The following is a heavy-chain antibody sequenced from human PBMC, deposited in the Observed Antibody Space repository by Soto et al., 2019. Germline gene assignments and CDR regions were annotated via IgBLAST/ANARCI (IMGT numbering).Heavy chain of an antibody. D-gene: IGHD3-9*01. V-gene: IGHV5-51*01. J-gene: IGHJ3*02. CDR1: GYSFTSYW. CDR3: ASKVGTGRYFYWSSPPPDSEDAFDI. Sequence: GESLKISCKGSGYSFTSYWIGWVRQMPGKGLEWMGIIYPGDSDTRYSPSFQGQVTISADKSISTAYLQWSSLKASDTAMYYCASKVGTGRYFYWSSPPPDSEDAFDIWGQGTMVTVSS. CDR2: IYPGDSDT.